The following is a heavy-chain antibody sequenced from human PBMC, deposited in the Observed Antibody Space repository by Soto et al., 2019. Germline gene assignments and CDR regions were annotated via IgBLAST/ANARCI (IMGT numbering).Heavy chain of an antibody. CDR2: IKSKTDGGTT. V-gene: IGHV3-15*01. CDR1: GFTFSNVW. Sequence: PGGSLRLSCVVSGFTFSNVWMSWVRQAPGKGLEWVGRIKSKTDGGTTNYAAPVKGRFTISRDDSKNTLYLQMNSLKTEDTAVYFCSTAPIPLWGQGTLVTVSS. J-gene: IGHJ4*02. CDR3: STAPIPL.